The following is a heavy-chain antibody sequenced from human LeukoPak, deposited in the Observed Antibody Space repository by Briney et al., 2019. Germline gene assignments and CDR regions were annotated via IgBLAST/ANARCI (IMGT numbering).Heavy chain of an antibody. V-gene: IGHV3-74*01. CDR1: GFTFSSHW. D-gene: IGHD5-12*01. J-gene: IGHJ5*01. CDR3: ASGSHHFDS. CDR2: INSNGSDT. Sequence: GRSLRVSCAASGFTFSSHWMQWVRQVPGKGLVWMSRINSNGSDTNYADSVKGRFTISRDNDKNTVYLQMNSLRVEDTAVYYSASGSHHFDSWGQGTLVTVSS.